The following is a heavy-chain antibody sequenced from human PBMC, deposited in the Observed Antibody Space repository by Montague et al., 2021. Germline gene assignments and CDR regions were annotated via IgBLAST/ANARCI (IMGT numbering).Heavy chain of an antibody. CDR2: IGISSGTI. CDR3: ARDHIYAFDY. V-gene: IGHV3-48*02. D-gene: IGHD2-21*01. Sequence: SLRLSCAASGFTFNSYSMNWVRQAPGKGLEWVSYIGISSGTISYADSVKGRFTISRDNADNSLYLQMNSLRDEDTAVYYCARDHIYAFDYWGQGILVTVSS. J-gene: IGHJ4*02. CDR1: GFTFNSYS.